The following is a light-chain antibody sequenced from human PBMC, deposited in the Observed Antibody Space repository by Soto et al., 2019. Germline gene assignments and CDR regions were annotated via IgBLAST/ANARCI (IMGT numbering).Light chain of an antibody. CDR1: QSVTSSY. V-gene: IGKV3-15*01. CDR2: GAS. Sequence: ETVLTQSPGTLSLSPGERATLSCRASQSVTSSYLAWYQQKPGQAPRLLIYGASTRATGIPARFSGSGSGTEFTLTISSLQSEDFAVYYCQQYNNWPPTFGQGTKVDIK. J-gene: IGKJ1*01. CDR3: QQYNNWPPT.